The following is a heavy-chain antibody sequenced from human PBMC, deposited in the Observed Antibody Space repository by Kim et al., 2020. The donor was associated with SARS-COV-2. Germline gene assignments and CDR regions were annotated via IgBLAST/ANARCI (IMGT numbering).Heavy chain of an antibody. D-gene: IGHD2-15*01. CDR1: GESFSGYY. CDR3: ARGKLRDFPAAIQH. Sequence: SETLSLTCAVYGESFSGYYWSWIRQPPGKGLEWIGEINHSGSTKYSPSLKSRVTISVDTSKNQFSLKLNSVTAADTAVYYCARGKLRDFPAAIQHWGQGT. J-gene: IGHJ1*01. CDR2: INHSGST. V-gene: IGHV4-34*01.